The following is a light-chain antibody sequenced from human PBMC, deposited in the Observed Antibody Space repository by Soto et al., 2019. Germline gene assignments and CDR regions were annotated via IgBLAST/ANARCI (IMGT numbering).Light chain of an antibody. J-gene: IGLJ1*01. CDR3: SSYTRRSTYV. Sequence: QSALTQPASVSGSPGQSITISCTGTSSDVGAYNYVSWYQQHPDKAPKIIIFEVSIRPSGVSTRFSGSKSGNTASLTISGLQAEDEADYYCSSYTRRSTYVFGTGTKVTVL. CDR2: EVS. CDR1: SSDVGAYNY. V-gene: IGLV2-14*01.